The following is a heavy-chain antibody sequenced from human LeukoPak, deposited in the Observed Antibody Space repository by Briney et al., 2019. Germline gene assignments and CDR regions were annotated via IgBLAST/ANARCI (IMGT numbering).Heavy chain of an antibody. V-gene: IGHV3-23*01. Sequence: GGSLRLSCVASGFTFSNYLMNWVRQAPGKGLEWVSGMSHSGSSIYYADSVKGRFTISRDNSKNTLYLQMDRLRVEDTAVYYCAMALDYWGQGTLVTVSS. CDR2: MSHSGSSI. J-gene: IGHJ4*02. CDR1: GFTFSNYL. CDR3: AMALDY.